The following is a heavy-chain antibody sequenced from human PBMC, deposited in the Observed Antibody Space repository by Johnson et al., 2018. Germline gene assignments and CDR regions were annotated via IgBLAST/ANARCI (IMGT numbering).Heavy chain of an antibody. D-gene: IGHD3-10*01. V-gene: IGHV1-8*01. CDR2: MNPNSDYT. Sequence: QVQLVQSGAEVKKPGASVKVSCKASGYTFTNYDINWVRQATGQGLEWMGWMNPNSDYTGHAQKFQGRVTMTRNTPIPTAYMELSGRRSDDTAVYFYSRRFGECHLSSISYYQVVWGQGTTVTVSS. J-gene: IGHJ6*02. CDR1: GYTFTNYD. CDR3: SRRFGECHLSSISYYQVV.